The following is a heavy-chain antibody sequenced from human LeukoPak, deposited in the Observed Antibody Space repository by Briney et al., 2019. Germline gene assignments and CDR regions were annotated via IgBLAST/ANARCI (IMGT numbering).Heavy chain of an antibody. D-gene: IGHD2-15*01. Sequence: SVKVSCKASGGTFSSYAISWVRQAPGQGLEWMGGIIPIFGTANYAQKFQGRVTITTDESTSTAYMELSSLRSEDTAVYYCARAKGDCSGGSCHPQFDPWGQGTLVTVSS. CDR1: GGTFSSYA. CDR2: IIPIFGTA. CDR3: ARAKGDCSGGSCHPQFDP. V-gene: IGHV1-69*05. J-gene: IGHJ5*02.